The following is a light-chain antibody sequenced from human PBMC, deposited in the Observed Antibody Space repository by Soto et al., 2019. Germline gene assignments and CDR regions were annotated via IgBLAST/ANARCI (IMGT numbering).Light chain of an antibody. J-gene: IGLJ3*02. CDR1: SSDVGGYDY. CDR2: DVS. Sequence: QSVLTQPASVSGSPGQSITLSCTGTSSDVGGYDYVSWYQHHPGKAPKLMIYDVSNRPLGVSNRFSGSKSGNTASLTISGLQAEDEADYYCNSYTSSSTLVFGGGTKVTVL. CDR3: NSYTSSSTLV. V-gene: IGLV2-14*03.